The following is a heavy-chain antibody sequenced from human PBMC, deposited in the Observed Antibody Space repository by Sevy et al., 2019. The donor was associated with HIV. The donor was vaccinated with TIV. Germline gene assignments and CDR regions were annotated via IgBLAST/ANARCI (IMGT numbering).Heavy chain of an antibody. D-gene: IGHD3-3*01. CDR2: IYTSGST. CDR3: ARAHHYDFWSGYFWFDP. V-gene: IGHV4-4*07. J-gene: IGHJ5*02. CDR1: GGSISSYY. Sequence: SETLSLTYTVSGGSISSYYWTWIRQPAGKGLEWIGRIYTSGSTNYNPSLKSRVTMSVDTSKNQFSLKLSSVTAADTAVYYCARAHHYDFWSGYFWFDPWGQGTLVTVSS.